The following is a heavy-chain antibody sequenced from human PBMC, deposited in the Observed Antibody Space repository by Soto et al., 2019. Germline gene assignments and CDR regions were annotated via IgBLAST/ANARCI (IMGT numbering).Heavy chain of an antibody. V-gene: IGHV3-23*01. D-gene: IGHD2-21*02. Sequence: GGSLRLSCAVSGFTFSSYAMSWVRQAPGKGVGWVSAISGSGAGTHYVDSVKGRFTISRDNSKNTLYLQMNSLRAEDTAVYYCAKAAVTAPDYWGQGTLVTVSS. CDR1: GFTFSSYA. CDR2: ISGSGAGT. CDR3: AKAAVTAPDY. J-gene: IGHJ4*02.